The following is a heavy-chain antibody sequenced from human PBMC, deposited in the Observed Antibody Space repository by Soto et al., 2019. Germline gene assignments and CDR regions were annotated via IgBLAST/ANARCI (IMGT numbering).Heavy chain of an antibody. J-gene: IGHJ4*02. CDR2: ITGSGGYT. CDR1: GFTFSSYA. D-gene: IGHD5-18*01. V-gene: IGHV3-23*01. CDR3: ARVPIPYSYGSEYYFDY. Sequence: LRLSCAASGFTFSSYAMSWVRQAPGKGLEWVSDITGSGGYTFYADSVTGRFTISRDNSKNTLYLQMNSLRAEDTAVYYCARVPIPYSYGSEYYFDYWGQGTLVTVSS.